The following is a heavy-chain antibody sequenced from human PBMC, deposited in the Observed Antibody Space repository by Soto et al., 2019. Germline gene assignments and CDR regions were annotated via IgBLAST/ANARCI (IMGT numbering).Heavy chain of an antibody. D-gene: IGHD3-22*01. CDR3: ARQIYDSDTGPNFQYYFDS. Sequence: PGESLKISCKGSGYSFAGYWITWVRQKPGKGLEWMGRIDPSDSQTYYSPSFRGHVTISVTKSITTVFLQWSSLRASDTAMYYCARQIYDSDTGPNFQYYFDSWGQGPPLTVSS. V-gene: IGHV5-10-1*01. CDR2: IDPSDSQT. CDR1: GYSFAGYW. J-gene: IGHJ4*02.